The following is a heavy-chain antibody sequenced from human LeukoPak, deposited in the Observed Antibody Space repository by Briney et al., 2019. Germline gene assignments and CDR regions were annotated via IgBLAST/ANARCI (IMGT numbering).Heavy chain of an antibody. V-gene: IGHV3-23*01. J-gene: IGHJ4*02. CDR2: ISGSGGST. CDR1: GFTFSSYG. D-gene: IGHD3-10*01. Sequence: GASPRLSCAASGFTFSSYGMSWVRQAPGKGLEWVSVISGSGGSTYSADSVKGRFTISRDNSKNTLYLQMNSLRAEDTAVYYCARERAGIWDSLDYWGQGTLVTVSS. CDR3: ARERAGIWDSLDY.